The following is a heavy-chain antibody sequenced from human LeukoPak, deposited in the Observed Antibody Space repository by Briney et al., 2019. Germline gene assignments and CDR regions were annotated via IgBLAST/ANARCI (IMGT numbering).Heavy chain of an antibody. J-gene: IGHJ4*02. CDR3: ARDSSDSSGYVYFDY. D-gene: IGHD3-22*01. CDR1: GYTFTSYG. V-gene: IGHV1-18*01. Sequence: ASVKVSCKASGYTFTSYGISWARQAPGQGLEWMGWISAYNGNTNYAQKLQGRVTMTTDTSTSTAYMELRSLRSDDTAVYYCARDSSDSSGYVYFDYWGQGTLVTVSS. CDR2: ISAYNGNT.